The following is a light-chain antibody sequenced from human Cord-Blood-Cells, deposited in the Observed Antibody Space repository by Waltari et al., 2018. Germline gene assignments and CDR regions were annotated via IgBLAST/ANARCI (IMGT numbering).Light chain of an antibody. CDR3: SSYTSSSTLV. Sequence: QSALTQPASVSGSPGQSITISCTGTISSVGGYNYVSWYQQHPGKAPKHIIYDVSNRPSGVSNRLSGSKSGNTASLTISGLQAEDEADYYCSSYTSSSTLVFGGGTKLTVL. CDR2: DVS. J-gene: IGLJ3*02. CDR1: ISSVGGYNY. V-gene: IGLV2-14*01.